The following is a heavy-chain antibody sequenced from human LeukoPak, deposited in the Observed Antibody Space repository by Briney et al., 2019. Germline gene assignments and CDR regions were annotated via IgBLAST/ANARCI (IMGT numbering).Heavy chain of an antibody. D-gene: IGHD3-22*01. CDR2: ISSSGSTI. Sequence: PGGSLRLSCAASGFTFSSYEMDWVRQAPGKGLEWVSYISSSGSTIYYADSVKGRFTISRDNAKNSLYLQMNSLRAEDTAIYYCAREYDSSGYYGYWGQGTLVTVSS. CDR1: GFTFSSYE. J-gene: IGHJ4*02. V-gene: IGHV3-48*03. CDR3: AREYDSSGYYGY.